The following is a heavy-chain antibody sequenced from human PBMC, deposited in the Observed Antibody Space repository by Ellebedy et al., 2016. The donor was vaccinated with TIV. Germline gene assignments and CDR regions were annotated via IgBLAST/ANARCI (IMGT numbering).Heavy chain of an antibody. J-gene: IGHJ4*02. V-gene: IGHV2-70*11. Sequence: SGPTLVKPTQTLTLTCNFSGFSLGTNGMCVSWIRQPPGKALEWLARIDWDGDKKYNISLKTRLTIAKDTSKNQVVLTMTDMDPVDTATYYCARNYFGSGQLDFWGQGALVTVTS. D-gene: IGHD3-3*01. CDR2: IDWDGDK. CDR1: GFSLGTNGMC. CDR3: ARNYFGSGQLDF.